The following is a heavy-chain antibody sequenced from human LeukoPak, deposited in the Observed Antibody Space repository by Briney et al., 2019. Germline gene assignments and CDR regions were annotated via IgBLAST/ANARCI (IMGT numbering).Heavy chain of an antibody. CDR2: INPNSGGT. Sequence: ASVKVSCKASGYTFTGYYMHWVRQAPGQGLEWMGWINPNSGGTNYAQKFQGRVTMTRDTSISTAYMELRSLRSDDTAVYYCARDGSRYFDWLLTPGYFDYWGQGTLVTVSS. CDR3: ARDGSRYFDWLLTPGYFDY. D-gene: IGHD3-9*01. J-gene: IGHJ4*02. CDR1: GYTFTGYY. V-gene: IGHV1-2*02.